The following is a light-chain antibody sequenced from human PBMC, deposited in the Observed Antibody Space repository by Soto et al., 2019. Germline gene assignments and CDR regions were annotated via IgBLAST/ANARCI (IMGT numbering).Light chain of an antibody. J-gene: IGLJ2*01. Sequence: SYELTQPPAVSVSPGQTASITCSGDKLGDKYVCWYQQKPGQSPVLVIYQDRKRPSGIPERFSGSNSGNTATLTISGTQAMDEADYYCQAGDSSVVFGGGTKLTVL. V-gene: IGLV3-1*01. CDR2: QDR. CDR3: QAGDSSVV. CDR1: KLGDKY.